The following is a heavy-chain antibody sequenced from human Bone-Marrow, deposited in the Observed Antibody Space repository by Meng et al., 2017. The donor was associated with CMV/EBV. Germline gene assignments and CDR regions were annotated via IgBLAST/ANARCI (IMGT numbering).Heavy chain of an antibody. V-gene: IGHV3-11*04. CDR3: ARAYCSSTSCYTALFDY. Sequence: GGSLRLSCAASGFTFSDYYMSWIRQAPGKGLEWVSYISSSGSTIYYADSVKGRFTISRDNAKNSLYLQMNSLRAEDTAVYYCARAYCSSTSCYTALFDYWGQGTLVTVSS. CDR1: GFTFSDYY. J-gene: IGHJ4*02. CDR2: ISSSGSTI. D-gene: IGHD2-2*02.